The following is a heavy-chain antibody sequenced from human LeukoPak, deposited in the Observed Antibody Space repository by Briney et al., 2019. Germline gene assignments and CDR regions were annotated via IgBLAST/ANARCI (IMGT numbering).Heavy chain of an antibody. V-gene: IGHV4-59*02. CDR2: VYYVGST. CDR1: GAYVKSEH. CDR3: ARSGDSSAYYSF. D-gene: IGHD3-22*01. J-gene: IGHJ4*02. Sequence: PSESMSLTCCVSGAYVKSEHWSGIRQTPEKGLEWIGNVYYVGSTSYSPSLKSRVTISLDTSKNQFSLEMNSVTAADTAVYYCARSGDSSAYYSFWGQGILVTVSS.